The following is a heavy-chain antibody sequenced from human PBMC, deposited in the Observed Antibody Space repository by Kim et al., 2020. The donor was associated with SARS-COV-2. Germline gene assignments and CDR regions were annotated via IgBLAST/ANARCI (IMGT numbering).Heavy chain of an antibody. D-gene: IGHD2-15*01. Sequence: ASVKVSCKASGYTFTSYGISWVRQAPGQGLEWMGWISAYNGNTNYAQKLQGRVTMTTDTSTSTAYMELRSLRSDDTAVYYCARSRVVVAARVYNWFDPWGQGTLVTVSS. CDR3: ARSRVVVAARVYNWFDP. CDR1: GYTFTSYG. V-gene: IGHV1-18*04. J-gene: IGHJ5*02. CDR2: ISAYNGNT.